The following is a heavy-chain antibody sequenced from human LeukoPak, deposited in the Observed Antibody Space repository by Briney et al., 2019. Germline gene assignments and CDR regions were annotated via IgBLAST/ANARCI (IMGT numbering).Heavy chain of an antibody. Sequence: GGSLRLSCATSGFSFTDYPMNWVRQAPGKGLEWVSNIRTSAEGANYAYYADSVKGRVTISRDDARNTLYLHMNSLRDDDTAVYYCASDQRYAFDYWGQGILVTVSS. CDR2: IRTSAEGANYA. CDR3: ASDQRYAFDY. V-gene: IGHV3-48*02. J-gene: IGHJ4*02. CDR1: GFSFTDYP. D-gene: IGHD3-9*01.